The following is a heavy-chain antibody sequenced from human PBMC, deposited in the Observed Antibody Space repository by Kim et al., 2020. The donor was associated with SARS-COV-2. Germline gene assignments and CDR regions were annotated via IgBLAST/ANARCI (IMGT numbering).Heavy chain of an antibody. V-gene: IGHV3-7*01. Sequence: GGSLRLSCAASGITFSDCWVMWVRQAPGKGLEWVADIKQDGSETNYVDSVRGRFIISRDSAKNSVYLQMNSLRAEDTALYYCASGLAFASGCCYRHYDY. CDR3: ASGLAFASGCCYRHYDY. CDR2: IKQDGSET. J-gene: IGHJ4*01. D-gene: IGHD3-16*01. CDR1: GITFSDCW.